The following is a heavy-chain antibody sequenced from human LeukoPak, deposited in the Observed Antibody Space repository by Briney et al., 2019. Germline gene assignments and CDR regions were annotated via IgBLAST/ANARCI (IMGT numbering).Heavy chain of an antibody. V-gene: IGHV4-30-4*01. CDR3: ARGRFCSSTSCYPYYYYGMDV. D-gene: IGHD2-2*01. Sequence: SQTLSLTCTVSGGSISSGDYPWSWIRQPPGKGLEWIGYIYYSGSTYYNPSLKSRVTISVDTSKNQFSLKLSSVTAADTAVYYRARGRFCSSTSCYPYYYYGMDVWGKGTTVTVSS. CDR1: GGSISSGDYP. J-gene: IGHJ6*04. CDR2: IYYSGST.